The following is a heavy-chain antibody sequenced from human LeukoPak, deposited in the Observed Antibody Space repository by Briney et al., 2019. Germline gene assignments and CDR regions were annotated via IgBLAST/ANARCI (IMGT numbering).Heavy chain of an antibody. D-gene: IGHD2-2*01. CDR2: ISSSSSTI. Sequence: PGGSLRLSCAASGFTFSSYSMNWVRQAPGKGLEWVSYISSSSSTIYYADSVKGRFTISRDNAKNSRYLQMNSLRAEDTAVYYCARPYCSSTSCLNWFDPWGQGTLVTVSS. J-gene: IGHJ5*02. V-gene: IGHV3-48*01. CDR3: ARPYCSSTSCLNWFDP. CDR1: GFTFSSYS.